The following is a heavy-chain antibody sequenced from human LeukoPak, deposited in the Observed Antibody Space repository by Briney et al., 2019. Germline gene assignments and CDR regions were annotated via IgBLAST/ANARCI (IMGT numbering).Heavy chain of an antibody. CDR2: MYYTGTI. CDR3: ARPIRN. Sequence: SETLSLTCSVSGGSISSGGCSWYWIRQPPGKGLEWIGTMYYTGTIYYNPSLKSRVTISVDTSKNQFSLSLSSVTAADTAVYYCARPIRNWGQGTLVIVSS. V-gene: IGHV4-30-2*03. CDR1: GGSISSGGCS. J-gene: IGHJ4*02.